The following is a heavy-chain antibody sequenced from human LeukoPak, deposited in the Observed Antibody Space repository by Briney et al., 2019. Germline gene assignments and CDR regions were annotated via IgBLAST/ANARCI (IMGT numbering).Heavy chain of an antibody. CDR3: ARGIEDTAMVSY. V-gene: IGHV1-69*13. CDR2: SIPIFGTA. CDR1: GGTFISYA. Sequence: SVKVSCKASGGTFISYAISWVRQAPGQGLEWVGGSIPIFGTANYAQKFQGGVTITAEESTSTAYMELSSLRSEDPAVYYCARGIEDTAMVSYWGQGTLVTVSS. D-gene: IGHD5-18*01. J-gene: IGHJ4*02.